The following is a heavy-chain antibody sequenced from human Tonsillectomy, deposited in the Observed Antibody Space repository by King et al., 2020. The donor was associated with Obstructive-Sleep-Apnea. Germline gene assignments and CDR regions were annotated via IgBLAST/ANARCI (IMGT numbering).Heavy chain of an antibody. CDR3: ASSSPSFYYFDY. D-gene: IGHD6-13*01. CDR2: SYYRGST. CDR1: GGSISSYY. Sequence: VQLQESGPGLVKPSETLSLSCAVFGGSISSYYWSWIRQPPGKGLEWLGYSYYRGSTNYNPSLKGRATISVDTSKSQFSLKLSSVTAADTAMYYCASSSPSFYYFDYWGQGTLVTVSS. V-gene: IGHV4-59*01. J-gene: IGHJ4*02.